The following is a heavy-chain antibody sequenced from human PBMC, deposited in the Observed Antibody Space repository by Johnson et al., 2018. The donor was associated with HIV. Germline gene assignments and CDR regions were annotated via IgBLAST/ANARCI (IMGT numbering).Heavy chain of an antibody. D-gene: IGHD5-24*01. Sequence: QVQLVESGGGVVQPGRSLRLSCAASGFTFSSYAMHWVRLAPGKGLEWVAVILYDGSDKYYADSVPGRFTISRDNSKNTLYLQMNTLGPEDTAVYYCAKDRSRLHDAFDIWGQGTVVTVSS. V-gene: IGHV3-30*04. CDR3: AKDRSRLHDAFDI. CDR1: GFTFSSYA. J-gene: IGHJ3*02. CDR2: ILYDGSDK.